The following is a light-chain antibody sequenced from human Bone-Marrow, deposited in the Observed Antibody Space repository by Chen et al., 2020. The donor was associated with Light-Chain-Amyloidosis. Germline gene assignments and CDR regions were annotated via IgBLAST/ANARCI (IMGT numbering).Light chain of an antibody. CDR2: NDS. CDR1: NIGSTS. J-gene: IGLJ3*02. CDR3: QVWDRSSDRPV. Sequence: SYVLTQPSSVSVAPGQTATIACGGNNIGSTSVHWYQQTPGQAPLLVVYNDSDRPSGMPERVSGSHAGDTATLTISRVEAGDEADYYCQVWDRSSDRPVFGGGTKLTVL. V-gene: IGLV3-21*02.